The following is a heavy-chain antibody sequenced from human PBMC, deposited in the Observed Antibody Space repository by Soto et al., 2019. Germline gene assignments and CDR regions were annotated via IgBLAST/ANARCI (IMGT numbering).Heavy chain of an antibody. J-gene: IGHJ4*02. CDR2: IEQDGSEK. CDR1: GFTFSSYW. CDR3: VKDRSFTIFGVVILDS. Sequence: HPGGSLRLSCAASGFTFSSYWMSWVRQAPGKGLEWVANIEQDGSEKYYVDSVKGRFTISRDNAKNTLYLQMSSLRPGDTAVYYCVKDRSFTIFGVVILDSWGQGTRVTVSS. D-gene: IGHD3-3*01. V-gene: IGHV3-7*01.